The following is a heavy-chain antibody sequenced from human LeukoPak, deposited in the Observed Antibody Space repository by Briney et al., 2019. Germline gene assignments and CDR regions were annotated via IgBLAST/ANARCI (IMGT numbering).Heavy chain of an antibody. J-gene: IGHJ4*02. CDR1: GYTFTGYY. CDR3: AREYSSSSGRLYDY. V-gene: IGHV1-2*02. Sequence: ASVKVSCKASGYTFTGYYIHWVRQAPGQGLEWMGWIAPKSGGTNYAQKFQGRVTMTRDTSINTAYMELNRLTSDDTAVYYCAREYSSSSGRLYDYWGLGTLVTVSS. CDR2: IAPKSGGT. D-gene: IGHD6-6*01.